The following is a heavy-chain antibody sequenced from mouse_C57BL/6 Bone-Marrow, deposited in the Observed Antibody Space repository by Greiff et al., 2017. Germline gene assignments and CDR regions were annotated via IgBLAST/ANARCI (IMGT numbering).Heavy chain of an antibody. CDR3: AREGGGSSLFAY. V-gene: IGHV1-69*01. CDR1: GYTFTSYW. D-gene: IGHD1-1*01. Sequence: QVQLQQSGAELVMPGASVKLSCKASGYTFTSYWMHWVKQRPGQGLEWIGEIDPSDSYTNSNQKFKGKSTLTVDKSSSTAYMQLSSLTSEDSAVYYCAREGGGSSLFAYWGQGNLVTVSA. J-gene: IGHJ3*01. CDR2: IDPSDSYT.